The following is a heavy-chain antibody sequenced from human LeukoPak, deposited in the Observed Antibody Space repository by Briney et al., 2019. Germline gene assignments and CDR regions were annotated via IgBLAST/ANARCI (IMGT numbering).Heavy chain of an antibody. D-gene: IGHD3-22*01. CDR3: ATGTLYFDKRGYYLSDAFDT. CDR2: FDPENGET. CDR1: RYTLTELS. Sequence: VSVKVSCKVSRYTLTELSIHWVRQAPGKGLEWMGSFDPENGETIYAQEFQGRVIMTEDTSTDTDYMELSSLRFEDTAVYYCATGTLYFDKRGYYLSDAFDTWGHGTKVTVSS. J-gene: IGHJ3*02. V-gene: IGHV1-24*01.